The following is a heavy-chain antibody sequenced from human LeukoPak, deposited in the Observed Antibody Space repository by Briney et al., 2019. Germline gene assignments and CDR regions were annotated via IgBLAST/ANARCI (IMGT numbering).Heavy chain of an antibody. V-gene: IGHV4-34*01. CDR3: ARVLAAAGTTKYYFDY. CDR2: INHSGST. J-gene: IGHJ4*02. Sequence: SETLSLTCAVYGGSFSGYYWSWIRQPPGKGLEWIGEINHSGSTNYNPSLKSRVTISVDTSKNQFSLKLSSVTAADTAVYYCARVLAAAGTTKYYFDYWGQGTLVTVSS. D-gene: IGHD6-13*01. CDR1: GGSFSGYY.